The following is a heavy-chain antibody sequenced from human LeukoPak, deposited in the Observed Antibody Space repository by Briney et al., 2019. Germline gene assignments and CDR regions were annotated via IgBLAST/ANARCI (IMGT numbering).Heavy chain of an antibody. CDR1: GGSISSSAYY. CDR3: ASVRRGFGESSKYYAYYYMGV. D-gene: IGHD3-10*01. J-gene: IGHJ6*03. Sequence: SETLSLTCSVSGGSISSSAYYWGWIRQPPGKGLEWIGNIYYSGSTYYNPSLKSRVTISLNTSKNQFSLELISVTAADTAVYYCASVRRGFGESSKYYAYYYMGVWGKGTTVTNSS. V-gene: IGHV4-39*01. CDR2: IYYSGST.